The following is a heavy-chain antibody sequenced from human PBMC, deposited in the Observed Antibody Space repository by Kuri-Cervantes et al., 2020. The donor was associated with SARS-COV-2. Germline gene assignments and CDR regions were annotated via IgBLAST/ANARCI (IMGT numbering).Heavy chain of an antibody. CDR2: ISAYNGNT. V-gene: IGHV1-18*01. J-gene: IGHJ5*02. Sequence: ASVKVSCKASGYTFTSYGISWVRQAPGQGLEWMGWISAYNGNTNYAQKLQGRVTMTTDTSTTTAYMGLRSLRSDDTAVYSCARDPTIFEVVIMGGGGTNNWFDPWGQGTLVTVSS. D-gene: IGHD3-3*01. CDR1: GYTFTSYG. CDR3: ARDPTIFEVVIMGGGGTNNWFDP.